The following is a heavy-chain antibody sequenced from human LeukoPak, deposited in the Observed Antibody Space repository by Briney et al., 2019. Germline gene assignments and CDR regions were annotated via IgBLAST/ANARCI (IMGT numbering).Heavy chain of an antibody. V-gene: IGHV3-30*04. J-gene: IGHJ6*02. CDR1: GFTFSSYA. CDR2: ISYDGSNK. D-gene: IGHD1-14*01. Sequence: GRSLRLSCAASGFTFSSYAMHWVRQAPGKGLEWVAVISYDGSNKYYADSVKGRFTISRDNSKNTLYLQMNSLRAEDTAVYYCARGAGNRYYYGMDVWGQGTTVTVFS. CDR3: ARGAGNRYYYGMDV.